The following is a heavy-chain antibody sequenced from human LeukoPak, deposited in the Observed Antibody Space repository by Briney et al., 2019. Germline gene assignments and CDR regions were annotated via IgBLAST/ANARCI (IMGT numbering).Heavy chain of an antibody. D-gene: IGHD3-16*01. Sequence: PGRSLRLSCAASGFTFSSYAVHWVRQAPGKGLEGVAVISYDGSNKYYADSVKGRFTISRDNSKNTLYLQMNSLRAEDTAVYYCARGMITIDAFDIWGQGTMVTVSS. V-gene: IGHV3-30*04. J-gene: IGHJ3*02. CDR3: ARGMITIDAFDI. CDR1: GFTFSSYA. CDR2: ISYDGSNK.